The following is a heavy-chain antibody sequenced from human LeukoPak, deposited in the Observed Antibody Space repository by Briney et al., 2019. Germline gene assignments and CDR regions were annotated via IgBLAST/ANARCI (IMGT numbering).Heavy chain of an antibody. V-gene: IGHV3-20*04. CDR3: ARRARGYCYGSLDY. D-gene: IGHD5-18*01. J-gene: IGHJ4*02. Sequence: GGSLRLSCAASGFTFDDYGMSWVRHAPGKGLEWVSGINWNGGSTGYADSVKGRFTISRDNAKNSLYLQMSSLRAEDTAVYYCARRARGYCYGSLDYWGQGALVTVSS. CDR1: GFTFDDYG. CDR2: INWNGGST.